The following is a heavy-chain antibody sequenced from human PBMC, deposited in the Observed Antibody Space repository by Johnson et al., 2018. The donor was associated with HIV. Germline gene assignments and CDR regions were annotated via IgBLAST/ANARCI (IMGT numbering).Heavy chain of an antibody. CDR3: ATFYDENSNYFELASFFPGPTDL. V-gene: IGHV3-30-3*01. CDR1: GFSFSDSA. J-gene: IGHJ3*01. D-gene: IGHD3-22*01. CDR2: ISFDGSTI. Sequence: QVQLVESGGGVVQPGRSLRLSCAASGFSFSDSAMHWVRQAPGKGLEWVAVISFDGSTIYYANSVEGRFTISRDNSRDTLSLQMNSLRVEDTAVYYCATFYDENSNYFELASFFPGPTDLWGHGTLVTVSS.